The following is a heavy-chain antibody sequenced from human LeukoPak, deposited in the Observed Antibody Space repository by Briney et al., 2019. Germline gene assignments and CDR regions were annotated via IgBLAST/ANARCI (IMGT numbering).Heavy chain of an antibody. CDR2: ISSSGAYI. CDR1: GFTFSSYS. D-gene: IGHD2-2*01. V-gene: IGHV3-21*01. J-gene: IGHJ6*04. CDR3: ASPGSCSSISCYVCYMDV. Sequence: GGSLRLSCAASGFTFSSYSINWVRQAPGKGLEWVSSISSSGAYIYYAASEKGRFTISRDNAKNSLYLQMSSLRAEDTAVYYCASPGSCSSISCYVCYMDVWGKGPTVTVSS.